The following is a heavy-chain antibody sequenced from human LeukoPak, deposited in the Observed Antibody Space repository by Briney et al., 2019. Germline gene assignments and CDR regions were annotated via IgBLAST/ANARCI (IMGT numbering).Heavy chain of an antibody. CDR3: ARGLQLWYPGDAFDI. J-gene: IGHJ3*02. Sequence: PGTSLRLSCAASGFTFTSYGMHWVRQAPGKGLEWVALITYDGYYKYYSDSVKGRFTISSDTPKNTLYLQMNSLRAEDTAVYYCARGLQLWYPGDAFDIWGQGTMVTVSS. V-gene: IGHV3-30*03. D-gene: IGHD5-18*01. CDR1: GFTFTSYG. CDR2: ITYDGYYK.